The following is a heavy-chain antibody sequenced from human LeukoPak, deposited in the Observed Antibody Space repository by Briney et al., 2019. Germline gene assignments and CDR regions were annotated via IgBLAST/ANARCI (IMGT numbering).Heavy chain of an antibody. J-gene: IGHJ4*02. D-gene: IGHD6-19*01. CDR3: AREVAGTPWIDY. CDR2: IYYSGST. CDR1: GFTFSSYSMN. Sequence: GSLRLSCAASGFTFSSYSMNWVRQAPGKGLEWIGNIYYSGSTYYNPSLKSRLTISVDTSKNQFSLKLSSVTVADTAVYYCAREVAGTPWIDYWGQGTLVTVSS. V-gene: IGHV4-59*04.